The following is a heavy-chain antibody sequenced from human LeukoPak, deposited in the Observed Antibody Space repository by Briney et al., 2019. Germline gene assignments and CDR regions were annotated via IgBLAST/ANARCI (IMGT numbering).Heavy chain of an antibody. CDR1: GYTFTSYG. V-gene: IGHV1-18*01. Sequence: ASVKVSCKASGYTFTSYGISWVRQAPGQGLEWMGWISAYNGNTDYAQKLQGRVTMTTDTSTSTAYMELRSLRSDDTAVYYCARQGYCSSTSCYRGYFDYWGQGTLVTVSS. CDR3: ARQGYCSSTSCYRGYFDY. D-gene: IGHD2-2*02. CDR2: ISAYNGNT. J-gene: IGHJ4*02.